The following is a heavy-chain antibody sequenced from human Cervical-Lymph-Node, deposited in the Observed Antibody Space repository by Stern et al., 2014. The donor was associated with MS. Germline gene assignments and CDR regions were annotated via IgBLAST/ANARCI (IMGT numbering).Heavy chain of an antibody. CDR3: ARGDSSGYYPVS. CDR2: MYYRGSP. D-gene: IGHD3-22*01. V-gene: IGHV4-31*03. CDR1: GDSISSAPYY. Sequence: QVQLQESGPGLLKPSQTLSLTCTLSGDSISSAPYYWAWIRQHPGKGLEWIAYMYYRGSPYYNPSLKSRVSTSVDTSQNQFSLRLTSVTAADTAVYFCARGDSSGYYPVSWGQGARVTVSS. J-gene: IGHJ5*02.